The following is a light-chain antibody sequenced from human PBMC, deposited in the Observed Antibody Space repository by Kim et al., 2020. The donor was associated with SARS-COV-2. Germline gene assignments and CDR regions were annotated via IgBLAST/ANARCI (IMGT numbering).Light chain of an antibody. CDR1: SGGIASNY. J-gene: IGLJ3*02. Sequence: KTGTISCTRSSGGIASNYVQWYQQRPGSAPTIVIYEDDQRPSGVPDRFSGSIDSSSNSASLTISGLKTEDEADYYCQSYDRSNVVFGGGTQLTVL. V-gene: IGLV6-57*03. CDR3: QSYDRSNVV. CDR2: EDD.